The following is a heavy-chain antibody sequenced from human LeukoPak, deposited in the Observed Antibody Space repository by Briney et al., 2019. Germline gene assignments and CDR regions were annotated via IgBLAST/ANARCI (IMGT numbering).Heavy chain of an antibody. D-gene: IGHD6-6*01. CDR2: INHSGST. V-gene: IGHV4-34*01. J-gene: IGHJ4*02. CDR1: GGSFSGYY. Sequence: SETLSLTCAVYGGSFSGYYWSWIRQPPGKGLEWIGEINHSGSTNYNPSLKSRVTISVDTSKNQFSLKLSSVTAADTAVYYCARGLGRSLLAARRFAAWGQGTLVTVSS. CDR3: ARGLGRSLLAARRFAA.